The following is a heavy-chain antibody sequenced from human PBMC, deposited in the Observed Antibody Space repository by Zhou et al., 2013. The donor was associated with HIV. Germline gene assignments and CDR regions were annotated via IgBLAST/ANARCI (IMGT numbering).Heavy chain of an antibody. CDR3: ARGNWNYDRFYDAFDI. J-gene: IGHJ3*02. V-gene: IGHV1-8*03. D-gene: IGHD1-7*01. CDR2: MNPNSGNT. Sequence: QVQLVQSGAEVKKPGASVKVSCKASGYTFTSYDINWVRQATGQGLEWMGWMNPNSGNTGYAQKFQGRVTITRNTSISTAYMELSSLRSEDTAVYYCARGNWNYDRFYDAFDIWGQGTMVTVSS. CDR1: GYTFTSYD.